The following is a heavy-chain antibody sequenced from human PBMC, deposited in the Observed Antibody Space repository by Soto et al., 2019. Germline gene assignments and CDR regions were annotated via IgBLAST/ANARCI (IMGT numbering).Heavy chain of an antibody. V-gene: IGHV4-31*03. CDR3: AAFGRWEVAFEY. J-gene: IGHJ4*02. CDR1: GGSISSGGYY. CDR2: IYYSGST. D-gene: IGHD1-26*01. Sequence: TLSLTCTVSGGSISSGGYYWNWIRQLPGKGLEWIGYIYYSGSTYYNPSLKSRATILVDTSKNQTSLDVTSVTAADTAVYYCAAFGRWEVAFEYWGQGTQVTVSS.